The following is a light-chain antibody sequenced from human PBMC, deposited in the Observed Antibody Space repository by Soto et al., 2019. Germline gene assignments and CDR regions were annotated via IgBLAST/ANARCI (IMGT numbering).Light chain of an antibody. J-gene: IGLJ2*01. CDR1: SSDVGTYNL. CDR3: CSFALRSTLI. Sequence: QSALTQPASGSGSPGQSITISCTGTSSDVGTYNLVSWYQQYPGKAPKLMIYEGDKRPSGVSHRFFGSKSGNTASLTISGLQAEDEADYYCCSFALRSTLIFGGGTKRTVL. V-gene: IGLV2-23*01. CDR2: EGD.